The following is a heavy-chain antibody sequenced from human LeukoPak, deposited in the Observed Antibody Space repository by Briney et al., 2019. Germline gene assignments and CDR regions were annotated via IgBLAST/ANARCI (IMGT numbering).Heavy chain of an antibody. D-gene: IGHD5-12*01. CDR3: ARDPYSGYDSSYFDY. J-gene: IGHJ4*02. CDR1: GYTFTGYY. V-gene: IGHV1-2*02. Sequence: GASVRVSCKASGYTFTGYYMHWVRQAPGQGLEWMGWINPNSGGTNYAQKFQGRVTMTRDTSTSTVYMELSSLGSEDTAVYYCARDPYSGYDSSYFDYWGQGTLVTVSS. CDR2: INPNSGGT.